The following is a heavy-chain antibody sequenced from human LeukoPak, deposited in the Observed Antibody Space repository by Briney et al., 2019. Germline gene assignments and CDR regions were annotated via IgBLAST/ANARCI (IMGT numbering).Heavy chain of an antibody. CDR2: ITSSGDGT. D-gene: IGHD6-19*01. Sequence: GGSLRLSCAAPGFTFSRYAMTWVRQAPGKGLEWVSSITSSGDGTEHADSVKGRFTISRDNSKNTLFLQMNSLRVEDTAVHYCATYGNGWFQPLDNWGQGTLVTVSS. CDR1: GFTFSRYA. J-gene: IGHJ4*02. V-gene: IGHV3-23*01. CDR3: ATYGNGWFQPLDN.